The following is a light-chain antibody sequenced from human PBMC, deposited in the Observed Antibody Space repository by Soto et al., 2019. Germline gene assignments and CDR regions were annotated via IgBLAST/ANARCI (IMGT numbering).Light chain of an antibody. V-gene: IGKV3-11*01. CDR1: QSVDSY. J-gene: IGKJ2*01. CDR2: DAS. Sequence: EIVLTQSPAILSFSPGERATLSCRASQSVDSYLAWYQQRPGQAPRLLIYDASNRATGIPARFSGGGSGTDLTLTINSLEPEDFAVYYCQQRSNWPLYTFGPGTKLEI. CDR3: QQRSNWPLYT.